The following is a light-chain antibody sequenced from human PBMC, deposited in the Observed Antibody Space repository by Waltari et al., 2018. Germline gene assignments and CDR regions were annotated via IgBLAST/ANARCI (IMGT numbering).Light chain of an antibody. Sequence: QSALTQPASVSGSPGQSITISCSGTSDDIGGFNLVSWYQQYPGKAPKLIISEVSKWPSGVSPRFSGSKSGSTASLTISGLQPEDEAEYFCCSYSRVTTYVVFGGGTRVTV. V-gene: IGLV2-23*02. CDR2: EVS. J-gene: IGLJ2*01. CDR1: SDDIGGFNL. CDR3: CSYSRVTTYVV.